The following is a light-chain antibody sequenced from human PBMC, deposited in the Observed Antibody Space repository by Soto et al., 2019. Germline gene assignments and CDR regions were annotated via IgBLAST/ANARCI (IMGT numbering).Light chain of an antibody. CDR1: QGIGND. J-gene: IGKJ1*01. CDR3: LQDYVYPWT. V-gene: IGKV1-6*01. CDR2: EAS. Sequence: AIQVTQSPSSLSASVGDRVTISCRASQGIGNDLGWYQQKPGKAPKLLIYEASTLQTGVASRFSGSGSGTDFTLTLSSLQLEDFATYYCLQDYVYPWTFGQGTKVEVK.